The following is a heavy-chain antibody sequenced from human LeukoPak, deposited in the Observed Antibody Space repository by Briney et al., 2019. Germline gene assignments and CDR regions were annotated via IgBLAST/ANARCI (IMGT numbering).Heavy chain of an antibody. Sequence: HGESLKISCKGSGYSFTSYWITWVRQVPGKGLEWMGRIDPSDSYTSYSPSFQGHVTISADKSISTAYLQWSSLKASDTAMYYCARHSYGSGNPTFDYWGQGTLVTVSS. D-gene: IGHD3-10*01. J-gene: IGHJ4*02. CDR3: ARHSYGSGNPTFDY. V-gene: IGHV5-10-1*01. CDR2: IDPSDSYT. CDR1: GYSFTSYW.